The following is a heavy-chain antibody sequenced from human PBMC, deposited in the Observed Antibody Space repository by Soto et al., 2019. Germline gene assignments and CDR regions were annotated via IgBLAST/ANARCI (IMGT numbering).Heavy chain of an antibody. CDR2: IYYSGST. CDR1: GGSISSGDYY. Sequence: SETLSLTCTVSGGSISSGDYYWSWIRQPPGKGLEWIGYIYYSGSTYYNPSLKSRVTISVDTSKNQFSLKLSSVAAADTAVYYCAREGIVLVPAAKKTTRPNGFDPWGEGTLVTVS. D-gene: IGHD2-2*01. J-gene: IGHJ5*02. CDR3: AREGIVLVPAAKKTTRPNGFDP. V-gene: IGHV4-30-4*01.